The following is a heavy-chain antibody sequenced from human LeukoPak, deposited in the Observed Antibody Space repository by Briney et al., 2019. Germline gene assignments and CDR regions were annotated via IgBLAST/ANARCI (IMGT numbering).Heavy chain of an antibody. CDR3: TTVPAAMKVYYYYYMDV. Sequence: GGSLRLSCAASGFTFSNAWMSWVRQAPGKGLEWVGRIKSKTDGGTTDYAAPVKGRFTISRDDSKNTLYLQMNSLKTEDTAVYYCTTVPAAMKVYYYYYMDVWGKGTTVTVSS. CDR2: IKSKTDGGTT. D-gene: IGHD2-2*01. CDR1: GFTFSNAW. J-gene: IGHJ6*03. V-gene: IGHV3-15*01.